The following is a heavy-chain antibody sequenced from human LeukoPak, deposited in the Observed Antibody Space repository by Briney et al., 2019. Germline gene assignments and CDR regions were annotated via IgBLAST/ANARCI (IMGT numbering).Heavy chain of an antibody. D-gene: IGHD3-22*01. Sequence: GGSLRLPRAASGFTFKSYWLHWVRQAPGKGLVCVSRIKDDGSSTNYADSVKGRFTISRDNAKNTLYLQMNSLRAEDTAVYYCARGLMYDSILHLVSWGQGTLVTVSS. V-gene: IGHV3-74*01. J-gene: IGHJ5*02. CDR2: IKDDGSST. CDR3: ARGLMYDSILHLVS. CDR1: GFTFKSYW.